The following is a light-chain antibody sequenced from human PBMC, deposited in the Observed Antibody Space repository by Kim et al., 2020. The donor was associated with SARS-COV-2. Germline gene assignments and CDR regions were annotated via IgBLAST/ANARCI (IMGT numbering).Light chain of an antibody. CDR3: CSYAGSYIWV. CDR2: DVS. CDR1: SSDIGEYDY. V-gene: IGLV2-11*01. Sequence: QSVLTQPRSVSGSPGQSVTISCTGTSSDIGEYDYVSWYQQYPGKAPKVVIYDVSKRPSGVPHRFSGSKSGNTASLTISGLQAEDEADYYCCSYAGSYIWVFGGGTQLTVL. J-gene: IGLJ3*02.